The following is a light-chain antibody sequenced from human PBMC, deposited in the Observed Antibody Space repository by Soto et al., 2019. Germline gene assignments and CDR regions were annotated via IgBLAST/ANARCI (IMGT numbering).Light chain of an antibody. Sequence: QSALTQPASVSGSPGQSITISCTGTSSDVGGYNYVSWYQQHPGKAPKFMIYDVSNRPSGISNRFSGSKSGNTASLTIFGLQAEDEADYYCTSYTSSSTVLFGGGTKLTVL. J-gene: IGLJ3*02. CDR2: DVS. V-gene: IGLV2-14*01. CDR1: SSDVGGYNY. CDR3: TSYTSSSTVL.